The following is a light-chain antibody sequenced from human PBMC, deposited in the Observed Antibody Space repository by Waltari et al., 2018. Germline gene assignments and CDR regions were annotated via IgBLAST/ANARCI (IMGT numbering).Light chain of an antibody. Sequence: DIKMTQSPSSLSASVGDRVTITCRASQGITNNLGWYQQKPGEVPKRLIYGASSLDSGVPSRFSGSGSGTEFILTISSLQPEDFASYYCLQYNSRPLTFGGGTKVEIK. J-gene: IGKJ4*01. CDR3: LQYNSRPLT. CDR2: GAS. V-gene: IGKV1-17*01. CDR1: QGITNN.